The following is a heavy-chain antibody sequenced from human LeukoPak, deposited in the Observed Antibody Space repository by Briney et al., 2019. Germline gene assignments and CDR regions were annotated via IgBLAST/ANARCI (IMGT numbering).Heavy chain of an antibody. Sequence: GGSLRLSCAASGFTFSSYGMHWVRQAPGKGLEWVAFIRYDGSNKYYADSVKGRFTISRDNSKNTLYLQMNSLRAEDTAVYYCAKDLGAWFGVREPNWFDPWGQGTLVTVSS. CDR1: GFTFSSYG. CDR2: IRYDGSNK. D-gene: IGHD3-10*01. V-gene: IGHV3-30*02. CDR3: AKDLGAWFGVREPNWFDP. J-gene: IGHJ5*02.